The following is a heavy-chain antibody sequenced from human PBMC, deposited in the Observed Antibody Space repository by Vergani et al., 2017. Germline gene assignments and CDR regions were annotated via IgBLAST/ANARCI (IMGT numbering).Heavy chain of an antibody. CDR2: IHYSENT. Sequence: QVQLQESGPGLVKSSETLSLTCSVSFDSIRNLYCNWIRQPPGKGLEWIGSIHYSENTNYNPALKSRVTISVDTSKNQFSLTLTSVTVADTAVYYCASETRSGQRADRWGQGILVTVTS. D-gene: IGHD6-19*01. CDR1: FDSIRNLY. V-gene: IGHV4-59*11. CDR3: ASETRSGQRADR. J-gene: IGHJ5*02.